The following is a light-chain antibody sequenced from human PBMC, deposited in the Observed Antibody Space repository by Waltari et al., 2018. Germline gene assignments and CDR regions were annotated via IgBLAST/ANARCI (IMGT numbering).Light chain of an antibody. J-gene: IGKJ4*01. Sequence: EIVLTQSPSTLSLSPGERATLSCRASQTVSSNFFAWYQQKPSQAPRRRMYGASNRAAGSPDRFSGSGSGTDFTLTISRLEPEDFAVYYCQQYDSSPRTFGGGTKVQIK. CDR3: QQYDSSPRT. CDR2: GAS. CDR1: QTVSSNF. V-gene: IGKV3-20*01.